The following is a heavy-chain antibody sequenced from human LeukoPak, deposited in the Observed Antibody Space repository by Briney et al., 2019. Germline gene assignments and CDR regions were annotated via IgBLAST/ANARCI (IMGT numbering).Heavy chain of an antibody. Sequence: PGGSLRLSCAASGFTFSDYYTDWVRQAPGKGLEWVGRAKNKADSYTTEYAASVKGRFTISRDDSKNSLYLQMNSLKTEDTAVYYCATTYGSGTYYQYYFDYWGQGTLVTVSS. J-gene: IGHJ4*02. CDR3: ATTYGSGTYYQYYFDY. V-gene: IGHV3-72*01. CDR1: GFTFSDYY. D-gene: IGHD3-10*01. CDR2: AKNKADSYTT.